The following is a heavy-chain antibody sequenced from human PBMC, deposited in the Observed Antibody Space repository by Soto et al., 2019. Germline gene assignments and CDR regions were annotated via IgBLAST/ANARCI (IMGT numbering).Heavy chain of an antibody. CDR1: GGSFTSNNW. J-gene: IGHJ4*02. CDR2: IYRTGST. Sequence: SETLSLTCAVSGGSFTSNNWWTWVRQPPGQGLEWIGEIYRTGSTNYNPSLNSRVTISRDKSENQFTLKVTSLTAADTAVYYCASRDPGTSVDYWGQGTLVTVSS. D-gene: IGHD1-7*01. CDR3: ASRDPGTSVDY. V-gene: IGHV4-4*02.